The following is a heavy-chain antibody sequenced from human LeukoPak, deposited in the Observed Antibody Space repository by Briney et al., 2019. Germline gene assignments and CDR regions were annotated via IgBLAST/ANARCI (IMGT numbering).Heavy chain of an antibody. CDR2: ISESDLRT. CDR3: ARRPNWAAFDN. D-gene: IGHD1-1*01. J-gene: IGHJ4*02. V-gene: IGHV3-23*01. CDR1: GFTFSSYE. Sequence: PGGSLRLSCAASGFTFSSYEMNWVRQAPGKGLEWVATISESDLRTFYADSVKGRFTISRDNSKNTLYLQVNSLRVEDTAVYYCARRPNWAAFDNWGQGTPVTVSS.